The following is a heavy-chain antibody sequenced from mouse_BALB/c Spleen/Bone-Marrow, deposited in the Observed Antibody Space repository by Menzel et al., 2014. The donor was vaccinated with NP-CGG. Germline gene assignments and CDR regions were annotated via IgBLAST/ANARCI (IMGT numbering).Heavy chain of an antibody. CDR2: IDPGNGDT. V-gene: IGHV14-4*02. D-gene: IGHD6-1*01. CDR3: NAEHGNYHYFDY. CDR1: GFNIKDYY. J-gene: IGHJ2*01. Sequence: VQLKDSGAELVRSGASVKLSCTASGFNIKDYYMHWVQQRPEQGLEWIGWIDPGNGDTEYAPKFQGKATMTADTSSNTAFLQLSSLTSGDTAVYYCNAEHGNYHYFDYWGQGTTLTVSS.